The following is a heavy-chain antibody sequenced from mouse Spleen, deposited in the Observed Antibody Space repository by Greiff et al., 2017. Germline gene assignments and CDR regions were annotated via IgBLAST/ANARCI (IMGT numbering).Heavy chain of an antibody. D-gene: IGHD4-1*01. Sequence: EVQVVESGGGLVKLGGSLKLSCAASGFTFSSYAMSWVRQTPEKRLEWVATISSGGGNTYYPDSVKGRFTISRDNAKNTLYLQMSSLKSEDTAMYYCARTGRGFDYWGQGTTLTVSS. CDR2: ISSGGGNT. J-gene: IGHJ2*01. V-gene: IGHV5-9-3*01. CDR1: GFTFSSYA. CDR3: ARTGRGFDY.